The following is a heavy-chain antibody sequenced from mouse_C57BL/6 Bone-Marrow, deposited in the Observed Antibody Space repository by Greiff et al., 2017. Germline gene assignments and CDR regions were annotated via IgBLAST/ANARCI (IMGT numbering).Heavy chain of an antibody. CDR3: ARRHYGP. J-gene: IGHJ3*01. Sequence: QVQLQQSGAELMKPGASVKLSCKATGYTFTGYWIEWVKQRPGHGLEWIARIYPGSGNTYYNEKFKGKATLTAEKSSSTAYMQLSSLTSEDSAVYFCARRHYGPWGQGTLVTVSA. D-gene: IGHD1-1*01. V-gene: IGHV1-76*01. CDR1: GYTFTGYW. CDR2: IYPGSGNT.